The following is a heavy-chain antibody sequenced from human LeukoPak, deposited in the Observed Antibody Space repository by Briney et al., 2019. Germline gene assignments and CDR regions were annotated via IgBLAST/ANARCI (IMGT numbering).Heavy chain of an antibody. CDR3: ARGGYYDSSGYYYEDY. D-gene: IGHD3-22*01. CDR1: GGSISSYY. V-gene: IGHV4-59*01. Sequence: SETLSLTCTVSGGSISSYYWSWIRQPPGKGLEWIGYIYYSGSTNYNPSLKSRVTISVDTSKNQFSLKLSSVTAADTAVYYCARGGYYDSSGYYYEDYWGQGTLVTVSS. CDR2: IYYSGST. J-gene: IGHJ4*02.